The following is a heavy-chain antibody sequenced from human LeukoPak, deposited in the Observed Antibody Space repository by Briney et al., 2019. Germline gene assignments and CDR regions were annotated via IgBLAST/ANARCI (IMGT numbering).Heavy chain of an antibody. V-gene: IGHV3-23*01. CDR2: ISGSGSTT. J-gene: IGHJ4*02. D-gene: IGHD6-13*01. Sequence: PGGSLRLSCAASGFTFSSYAMSWVRQAPGRGLEWVSGISGSGSTTLYADSVKGRFTISRDNSKNTLYLQMSSLRVEDTAVYYCVKGGYSSSWSLFDYWGQGTLVTVSS. CDR3: VKGGYSSSWSLFDY. CDR1: GFTFSSYA.